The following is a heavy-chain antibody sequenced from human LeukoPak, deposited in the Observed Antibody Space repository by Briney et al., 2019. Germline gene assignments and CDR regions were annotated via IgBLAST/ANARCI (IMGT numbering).Heavy chain of an antibody. CDR1: GLTFSSYG. Sequence: PGGSLRLSCAASGLTFSSYGMHWVRQAPGKGLEWVAVIWYDGSNKYYADSVKGRFTISRDNSKNTLYLQMNSLRAEDTAVYYCARDEADYAYFDYWGQGTLVTVSS. D-gene: IGHD4-17*01. J-gene: IGHJ4*02. CDR3: ARDEADYAYFDY. V-gene: IGHV3-33*01. CDR2: IWYDGSNK.